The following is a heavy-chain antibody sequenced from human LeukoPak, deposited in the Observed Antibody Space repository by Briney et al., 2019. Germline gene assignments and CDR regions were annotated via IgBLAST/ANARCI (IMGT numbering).Heavy chain of an antibody. CDR3: ARGRNRNYGGRFDN. Sequence: GGSLRLSCAASGFTFNSYWMTWVRLAPGRGLEWVANIKQDGSEKYYVDSVKGRFTISRDNAENSLYLQMNSLRAEDTAVYYCARGRNRNYGGRFDNWGRGKPGHRLL. CDR2: IKQDGSEK. CDR1: GFTFNSYW. D-gene: IGHD1-7*01. V-gene: IGHV3-7*01. J-gene: IGHJ4*02.